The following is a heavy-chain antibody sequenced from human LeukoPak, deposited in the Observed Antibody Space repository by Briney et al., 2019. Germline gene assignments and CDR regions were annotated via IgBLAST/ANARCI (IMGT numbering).Heavy chain of an antibody. V-gene: IGHV3-30*02. D-gene: IGHD1-26*01. CDR2: IRYDGSNK. J-gene: IGHJ4*02. CDR3: AKDSGPGIVGARYFDY. Sequence: TGGSLRLSCAASGFTFSSYGMHWVRQAPGKGLEWVAFIRYDGSNKYYADSVKGRFTISRDNSKNTLYLQMNSLRAEDTAVYYCAKDSGPGIVGARYFDYWGQGTLVTVSS. CDR1: GFTFSSYG.